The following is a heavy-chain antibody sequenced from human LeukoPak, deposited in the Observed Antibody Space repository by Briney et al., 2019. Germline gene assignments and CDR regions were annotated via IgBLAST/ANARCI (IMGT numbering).Heavy chain of an antibody. V-gene: IGHV1-69*05. CDR2: IIPIFGTA. CDR3: ARDGGGGEGSVVVPAAMFFFDY. J-gene: IGHJ4*02. Sequence: SVKVSCKASGGTFSSYAISWVRQAPGQGLEWMGGIIPIFGTANYAQKFQGRVTMTRDTSTSTVYMELSSLRSEDTAVYYCARDGGGGEGSVVVPAAMFFFDYWGQGTLVTVSS. D-gene: IGHD2-2*01. CDR1: GGTFSSYA.